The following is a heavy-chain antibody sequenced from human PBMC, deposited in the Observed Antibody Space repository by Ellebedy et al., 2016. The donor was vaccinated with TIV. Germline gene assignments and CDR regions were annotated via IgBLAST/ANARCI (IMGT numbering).Heavy chain of an antibody. D-gene: IGHD1-26*01. Sequence: SETLSLTXTVPASSTSSDGYHLSLFRPHPEGGLVIAWHIQFSGSTDYNPSLQSRLTISVDTSKNQFSLNLSSVTAADTAVYYCAGSGNFRYLFDSWGLGTLVTVSS. J-gene: IGHJ4*02. CDR1: ASSTSSDGYH. CDR2: IQFSGST. CDR3: AGSGNFRYLFDS. V-gene: IGHV4-31*03.